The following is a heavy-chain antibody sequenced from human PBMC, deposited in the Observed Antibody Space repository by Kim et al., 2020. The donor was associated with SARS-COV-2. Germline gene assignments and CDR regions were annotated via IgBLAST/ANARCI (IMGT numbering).Heavy chain of an antibody. V-gene: IGHV3-30-3*01. CDR3: ARDFLYSSGWYVY. J-gene: IGHJ4*02. CDR2: ISYDGSNK. D-gene: IGHD6-19*01. CDR1: GFTFSSYA. Sequence: GGSLRLSCAASGFTFSSYAMHWVRQAPGKGLEWVAVISYDGSNKYYADSVKGRFTISRDNSKNTLYLQMNSLRAEDTAVYYCARDFLYSSGWYVYWGQGTLVTVSS.